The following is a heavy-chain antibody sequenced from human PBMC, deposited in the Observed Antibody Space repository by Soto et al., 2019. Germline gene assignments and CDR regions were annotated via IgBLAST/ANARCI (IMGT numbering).Heavy chain of an antibody. Sequence: GAYLKISCEGSGYSFRNYWIGWVRQVPGTGLEWVGIISPGDSDTIYNPSFQGHVIISADKSINTDYLQWNSLKASDTAIYYCARHDTADYESGAHFYDDDWSEGTRVSV. CDR1: GYSFRNYW. CDR2: ISPGDSDT. V-gene: IGHV5-51*01. CDR3: ARHDTADYESGAHFYDDD. D-gene: IGHD3-22*01. J-gene: IGHJ4*02.